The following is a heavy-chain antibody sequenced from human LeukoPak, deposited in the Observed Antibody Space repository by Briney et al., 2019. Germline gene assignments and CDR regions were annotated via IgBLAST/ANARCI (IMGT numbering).Heavy chain of an antibody. Sequence: ASVTVSCTASGYTFTLYYIHWVGQAPGQGREGMGWINPNSGGANYAQRFQGRVTMTRDTSISTAYMELSRLRSDDTAVYYCARDREGSVVGPTDDDYWGQGTLVTVSS. V-gene: IGHV1-2*02. J-gene: IGHJ4*02. D-gene: IGHD1-26*01. CDR2: INPNSGGA. CDR3: ARDREGSVVGPTDDDY. CDR1: GYTFTLYY.